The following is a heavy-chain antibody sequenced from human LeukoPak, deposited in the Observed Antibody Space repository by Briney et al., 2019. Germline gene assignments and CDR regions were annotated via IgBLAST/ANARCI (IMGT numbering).Heavy chain of an antibody. Sequence: PGGSLRLSCAASGFTFSNYSMNWVRQAPGKGLEWVSSISSSSSYIYYADSVKGRFTISRDNAKNSLYLQMNSLRAEDTAVYYCARAGLTYLTTVTTWFAYWGQGTLVTVSS. J-gene: IGHJ4*02. CDR3: ARAGLTYLTTVTTWFAY. V-gene: IGHV3-21*01. D-gene: IGHD4-17*01. CDR1: GFTFSNYS. CDR2: ISSSSSYI.